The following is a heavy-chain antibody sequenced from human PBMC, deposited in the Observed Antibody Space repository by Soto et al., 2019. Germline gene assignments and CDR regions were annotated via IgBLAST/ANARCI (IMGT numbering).Heavy chain of an antibody. J-gene: IGHJ4*02. CDR2: INAGNGNT. CDR3: ARAVAVAADFDY. Sequence: QVQLVQSGAEEKKPGASVKVSCKASGYTFTGYAMHWVRQAPGQRLEWMGWINAGNGNTKYSQKSQGGVTITRATAASTAYMELSSLRSEDTVVYYCARAVAVAADFDYWGQGTLVTVSS. D-gene: IGHD6-19*01. V-gene: IGHV1-3*05. CDR1: GYTFTGYA.